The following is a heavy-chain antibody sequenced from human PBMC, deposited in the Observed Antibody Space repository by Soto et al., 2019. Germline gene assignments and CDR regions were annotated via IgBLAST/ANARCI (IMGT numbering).Heavy chain of an antibody. V-gene: IGHV3-21*01. Sequence: ESGGGLVKPGGSLRLSCAASGFTFSSYSMNWVRQAPGKGLEWVSSISSSSSYIYYADSVKGRFTISRDNAKNSLYLQMNSLRAEDTAVYYCARGYSGSYYVDYWGQGTLVTVSS. D-gene: IGHD1-26*01. J-gene: IGHJ4*02. CDR3: ARGYSGSYYVDY. CDR2: ISSSSSYI. CDR1: GFTFSSYS.